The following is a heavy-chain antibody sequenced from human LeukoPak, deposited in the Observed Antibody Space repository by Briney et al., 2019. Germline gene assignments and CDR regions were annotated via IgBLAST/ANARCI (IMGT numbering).Heavy chain of an antibody. V-gene: IGHV4-31*03. CDR2: ICYSGST. D-gene: IGHD3-3*01. Sequence: SQTLSLTCTVSGGSISSGGYYWSWIRQHPGKGLEWIGYICYSGSTYYNPSLKSRVTISVDTSKNQFSLKLSSVTAADTAVYYCARFTIYGNWFDPWGQGTLVTVSS. J-gene: IGHJ5*02. CDR1: GGSISSGGYY. CDR3: ARFTIYGNWFDP.